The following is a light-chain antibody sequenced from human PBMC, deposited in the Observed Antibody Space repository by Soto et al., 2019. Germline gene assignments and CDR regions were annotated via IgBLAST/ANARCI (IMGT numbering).Light chain of an antibody. CDR3: SSYTSSSTWV. J-gene: IGLJ3*02. Sequence: QSALTQPPSVSVSPGQSVTISCTGTSSDVGRYNRVSWYQQPPGTAPQLMIYEVSNRPSGVPDRFSGSKSGDTASLTISGLQAEDEADYYCSSYTSSSTWVFGGGTKLTVL. CDR1: SSDVGRYNR. V-gene: IGLV2-18*02. CDR2: EVS.